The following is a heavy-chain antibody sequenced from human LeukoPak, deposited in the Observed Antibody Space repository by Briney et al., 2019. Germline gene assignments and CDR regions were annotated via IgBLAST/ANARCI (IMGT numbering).Heavy chain of an antibody. CDR1: AFTFSTYG. V-gene: IGHV3-30*18. CDR3: AKDPEYYYDSSGPTGDY. CDR2: ISSDGSHK. J-gene: IGHJ4*02. Sequence: GGSLRLSCAASAFTFSTYGMHWVRQAPGKGLEWVALISSDGSHKYYADSVKGRFTISRDNSKNTLYLQMNSLRAEDTAVYYCAKDPEYYYDSSGPTGDYWGQGTLVTVSS. D-gene: IGHD3-22*01.